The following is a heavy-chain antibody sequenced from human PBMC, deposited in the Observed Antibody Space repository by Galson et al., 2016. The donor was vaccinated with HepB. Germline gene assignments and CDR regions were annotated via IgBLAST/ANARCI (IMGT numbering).Heavy chain of an antibody. V-gene: IGHV3-11*05. D-gene: IGHD3-10*01. Sequence: LRLSCAASGFTFSEYYMSWVRQAPGKGLECVSYISSSRGYTHYAESVKGRFTISRDNAKNTLYLEMNSLSAADTAVYYCARAPMLRGVIMTTPFDYWGQGTLVTVSS. J-gene: IGHJ4*02. CDR1: GFTFSEYY. CDR2: ISSSRGYT. CDR3: ARAPMLRGVIMTTPFDY.